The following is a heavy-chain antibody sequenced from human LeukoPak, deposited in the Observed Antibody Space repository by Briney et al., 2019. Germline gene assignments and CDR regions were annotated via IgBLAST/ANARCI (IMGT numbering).Heavy chain of an antibody. CDR3: ARGVQQLVVSY. Sequence: SETLSLTCAVYGGSFSGYYWSWIRQPPGKGLEWIGEINHSGSTNYSPSLKSRVTISVDTSKNQFSLKLSSVTAADTAVYYCARGVQQLVVSYWGQGTLVTVSS. V-gene: IGHV4-34*01. D-gene: IGHD6-6*01. CDR2: INHSGST. J-gene: IGHJ4*02. CDR1: GGSFSGYY.